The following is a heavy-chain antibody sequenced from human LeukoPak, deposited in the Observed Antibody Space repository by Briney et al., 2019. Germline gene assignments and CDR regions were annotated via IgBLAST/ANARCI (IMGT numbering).Heavy chain of an antibody. D-gene: IGHD4-17*01. CDR3: ARVKVGDYGDYVVAFDI. CDR2: INSDGSST. CDR1: GFTFSSYG. Sequence: PGGSLRLSCAASGFTFSSYGMHWVRQAPGKGLVWVSRINSDGSSTSYADSVKGRFTISRDNAKNTLYLQMNSLRAEDTAVYYCARVKVGDYGDYVVAFDIWGQGTMVTVPS. V-gene: IGHV3-74*01. J-gene: IGHJ3*02.